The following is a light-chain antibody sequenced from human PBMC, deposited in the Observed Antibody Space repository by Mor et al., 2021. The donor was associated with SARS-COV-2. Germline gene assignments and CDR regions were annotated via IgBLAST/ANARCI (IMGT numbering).Light chain of an antibody. CDR2: YMR. Sequence: ISYMRNRPSGVAYRFSGSKSGDTASLTISGLQGEDEADYYCNSYSSGTTALVFGTGTKVTVL. CDR3: NSYSSGTTALV. J-gene: IGLJ1*01. V-gene: IGLV2-14*03.